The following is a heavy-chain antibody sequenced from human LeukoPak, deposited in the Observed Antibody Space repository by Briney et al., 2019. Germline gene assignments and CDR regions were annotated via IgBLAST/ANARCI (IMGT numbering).Heavy chain of an antibody. J-gene: IGHJ3*02. Sequence: SVKVSCKASGGTFSSYAISWVRQAPGQGLEWMGGIIPIFGTANYAQKFQGRVTITADESTSTAYMELSSLRSEDTAVDYCARAYFDWLSPRWAFDIWGQGTMVTVSS. V-gene: IGHV1-69*01. CDR3: ARAYFDWLSPRWAFDI. CDR2: IIPIFGTA. CDR1: GGTFSSYA. D-gene: IGHD3-9*01.